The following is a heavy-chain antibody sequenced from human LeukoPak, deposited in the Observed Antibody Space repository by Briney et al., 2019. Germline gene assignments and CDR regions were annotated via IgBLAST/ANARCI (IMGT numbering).Heavy chain of an antibody. Sequence: GGSLRLPCAASGFTFSSYGMSWVRQAPGKGLEWVSAISGSGGSTYYADSVKGRFTISRDNSKNTLYLQMNSLRAEDTAVYYCAKDRGTGYYYYYMDVWGKGTTVTISS. CDR1: GFTFSSYG. CDR2: ISGSGGST. CDR3: AKDRGTGYYYYYMDV. V-gene: IGHV3-23*01. J-gene: IGHJ6*03. D-gene: IGHD1-14*01.